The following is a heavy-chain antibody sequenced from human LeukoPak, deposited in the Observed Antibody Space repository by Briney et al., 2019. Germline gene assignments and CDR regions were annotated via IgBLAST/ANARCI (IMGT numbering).Heavy chain of an antibody. V-gene: IGHV3-21*01. J-gene: IGHJ3*02. D-gene: IGHD3-16*01. CDR3: ASEQRGGAFDI. Sequence: GGSLRLSCAASGLTFSSYSMNWVRQAPGKGLEWASSISSSSSYIYYADSVKGRFTISRDNAKNSLYLQMNSLRAEDTAVYYCASEQRGGAFDIWGQRTMVTVSS. CDR2: ISSSSSYI. CDR1: GLTFSSYS.